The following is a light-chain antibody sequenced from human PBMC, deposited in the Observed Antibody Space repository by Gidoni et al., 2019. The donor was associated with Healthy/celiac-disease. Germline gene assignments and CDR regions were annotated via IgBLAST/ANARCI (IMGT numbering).Light chain of an antibody. CDR1: SLTSYY. CDR2: GKH. Sequence: SSELTQDPAVSVALGQTVRITCQGDSLTSYYASWYQQKPGQAPVLVIYGKHNRPSGIPDRFSGSSSGNTASLPITGAQAEDEADYYCNSRDSSGNHLVFGGGTKLTVL. V-gene: IGLV3-19*01. J-gene: IGLJ2*01. CDR3: NSRDSSGNHLV.